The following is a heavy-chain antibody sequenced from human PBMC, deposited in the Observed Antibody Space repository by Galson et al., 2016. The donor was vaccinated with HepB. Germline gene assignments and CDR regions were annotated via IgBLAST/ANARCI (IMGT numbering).Heavy chain of an antibody. CDR1: GFTFSNAW. V-gene: IGHV3-15*04. J-gene: IGHJ4*02. Sequence: SLRLSCAASGFTFSNAWMTWVRQTPRKGLEWVGRIASKTDGETTDYAAPLKGRFTIARDNSQNTLYLQMSSRKTEDTAGYYCTTTGGDPRYWGQGALVTVSS. CDR2: IASKTDGETT. CDR3: TTTGGDPRY. D-gene: IGHD3-16*01.